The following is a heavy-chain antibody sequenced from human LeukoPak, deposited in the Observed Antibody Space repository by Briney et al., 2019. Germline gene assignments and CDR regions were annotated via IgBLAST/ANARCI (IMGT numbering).Heavy chain of an antibody. V-gene: IGHV3-23*01. CDR3: ARDLRYCSSTSCLDWFDP. CDR2: ISGSAGST. CDR1: GFTFSTYA. Sequence: SWGSLTLSCAASGFTFSTYAMIWVRQAPGQGLEWVSGISGSAGSTYYADSVKGRFTISRDNSKNTLYLQMTSLRAEDTAVYYYARDLRYCSSTSCLDWFDPWGQGTLVTVSS. J-gene: IGHJ5*02. D-gene: IGHD2-2*01.